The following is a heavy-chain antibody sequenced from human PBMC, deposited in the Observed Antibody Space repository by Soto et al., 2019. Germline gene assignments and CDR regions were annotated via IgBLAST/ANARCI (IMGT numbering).Heavy chain of an antibody. CDR3: ARVASDYINSVDN. CDR1: GFTFNAYA. Sequence: EVQLLESGGGLVQPGGSLRLSWAPSGFTFNAYAMTGVRQAPGKGREWVSAIGGSGGNRYYADSVRGRFTISRDNSKDTVDLQMNSLRVEDTAVYYCARVASDYINSVDNWGQGILVTVSS. CDR2: IGGSGGNR. J-gene: IGHJ4*02. D-gene: IGHD4-4*01. V-gene: IGHV3-23*01.